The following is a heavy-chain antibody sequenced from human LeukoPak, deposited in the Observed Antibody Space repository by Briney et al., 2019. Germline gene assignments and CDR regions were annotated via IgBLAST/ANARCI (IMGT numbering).Heavy chain of an antibody. V-gene: IGHV3-48*03. CDR2: ISGSGTTV. D-gene: IGHD7-27*01. Sequence: VGSLRLSCAVSGFTFSGYELNWVRQAPGKELEWVSSISGSGTTVYYADSVKGRFTISRDNAKNSLYLQVYSLRGEDTAVYYCARVNWGWDYWGQGTLVTVSS. CDR3: ARVNWGWDY. CDR1: GFTFSGYE. J-gene: IGHJ4*02.